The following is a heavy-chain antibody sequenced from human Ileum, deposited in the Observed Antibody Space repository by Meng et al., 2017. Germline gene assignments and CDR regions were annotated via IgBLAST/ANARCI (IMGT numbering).Heavy chain of an antibody. J-gene: IGHJ5*02. Sequence: QVQRGESGAEVKKPGSPVKVSCKASGGTFSSYAISWVRQAPGQGLEWMGGIIPIFGTANYAQKFQGRVTITADKSTSTAYMELSSLRSEDTAVYYCARVELTDTAMGRGWFDPWGQGTLVTVSS. CDR3: ARVELTDTAMGRGWFDP. CDR1: GGTFSSYA. CDR2: IIPIFGTA. D-gene: IGHD5-18*01. V-gene: IGHV1-69*06.